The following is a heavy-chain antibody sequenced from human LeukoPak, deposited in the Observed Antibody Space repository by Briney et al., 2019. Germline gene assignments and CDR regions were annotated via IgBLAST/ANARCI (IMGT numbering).Heavy chain of an antibody. J-gene: IGHJ4*02. CDR3: ARGVDYDILTGYDY. D-gene: IGHD3-9*01. CDR1: GFTFSSYA. Sequence: GGSLRLSCAASGFTFSSYAMHWVRQAPGKGLEWVAVISYDGSNKYYADSVKGRFTISRDNPKNTLYLQMNSLRAEDTAVYYCARGVDYDILTGYDYWGQGTLVTVSS. CDR2: ISYDGSNK. V-gene: IGHV3-30*04.